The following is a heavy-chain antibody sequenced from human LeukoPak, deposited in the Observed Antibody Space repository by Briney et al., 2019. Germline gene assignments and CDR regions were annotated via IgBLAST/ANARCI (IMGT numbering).Heavy chain of an antibody. CDR1: GFTFSSYS. CDR2: ISSSSSYI. V-gene: IGHV3-21*01. CDR3: ASYCSSTSCYISHAFDI. J-gene: IGHJ3*02. Sequence: GGSLRLSCAASGFTFSSYSMNWVRQAPRKGLEWVSSISSSSSYIYYADSVKGRFTISRDNAKNSLYLQMNSLRAEDTAVYYCASYCSSTSCYISHAFDIWGQGTMVTVSS. D-gene: IGHD2-2*01.